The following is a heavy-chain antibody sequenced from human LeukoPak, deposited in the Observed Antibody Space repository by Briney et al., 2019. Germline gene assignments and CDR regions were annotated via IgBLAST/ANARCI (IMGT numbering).Heavy chain of an antibody. CDR1: GGSITSYY. D-gene: IGHD6-13*01. V-gene: IGHV4-59*12. CDR3: ARGLGIAAADIFDY. CDR2: IYYSGST. J-gene: IGHJ4*02. Sequence: SETLSLTCTVSGGSITSYYWSWIRQPPGKGLEWIGYIYYSGSTNYNPSLKSRVTISLDTSKNQFSLKLSSVTAADTAVYYCARGLGIAAADIFDYWGQGTLVTVSS.